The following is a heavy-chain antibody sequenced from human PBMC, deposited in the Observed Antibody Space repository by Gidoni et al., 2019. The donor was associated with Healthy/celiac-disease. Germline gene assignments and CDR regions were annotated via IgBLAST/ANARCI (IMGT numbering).Heavy chain of an antibody. V-gene: IGHV1-69*01. CDR1: GGTFSSYA. J-gene: IGHJ4*02. D-gene: IGHD3-10*01. Sequence: QVQLVQSGAELKKPGSSVKVSCKASGGTFSSYAINWVRQAPGQGLEWMGGIIPILGTANYAQKFQGRVTITADESTSTAYMELSSLRSEDTAVYYCARDGGYYGSGSYSQPFDYWGQGTLVTVSS. CDR2: IIPILGTA. CDR3: ARDGGYYGSGSYSQPFDY.